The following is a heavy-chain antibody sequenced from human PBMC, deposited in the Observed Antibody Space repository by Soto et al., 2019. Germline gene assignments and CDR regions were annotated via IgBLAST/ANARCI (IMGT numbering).Heavy chain of an antibody. CDR1: GFTFSRYG. Sequence: GGSLRLSCAASGFTFSRYGMSWVRQAPGKGLEWVASISGSGSSSSTYYADSVKGRFTISRDNSKNTLYLQMNSLRAEDTALYYCAKPTGYGDFDYWGQGTLVTVSS. J-gene: IGHJ4*02. CDR2: ISGSGSSSST. D-gene: IGHD2-15*01. V-gene: IGHV3-23*01. CDR3: AKPTGYGDFDY.